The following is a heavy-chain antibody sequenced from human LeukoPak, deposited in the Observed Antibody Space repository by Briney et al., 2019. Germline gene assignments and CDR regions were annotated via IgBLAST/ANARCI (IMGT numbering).Heavy chain of an antibody. J-gene: IGHJ4*02. V-gene: IGHV3-21*01. D-gene: IGHD6-6*01. CDR1: GFTFSSYS. CDR3: ASPLQGGSSEVY. Sequence: GGSLRLSCAASGFTFSSYSMNWVRQAPGKGLEWVSSISSSSSYIYYADSVKGRFTISRDNAKNSLYLQMNSLRAEDTAMYYCASPLQGGSSEVYWGQGTLVTVSS. CDR2: ISSSSSYI.